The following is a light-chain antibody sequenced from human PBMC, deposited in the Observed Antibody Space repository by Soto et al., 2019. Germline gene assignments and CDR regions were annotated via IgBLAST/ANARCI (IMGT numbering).Light chain of an antibody. J-gene: IGKJ5*01. CDR3: QQRSNWPIT. Sequence: EIVLTQSPATLSLSPGERATLSCRASQSVSSHLAWYQQKPGQAPRLLIYDASNRATGIPARFSGSGSGTDFTLTISSLEPEDFAVYYCQQRSNWPITFGQGKRLEIK. CDR2: DAS. CDR1: QSVSSH. V-gene: IGKV3-11*01.